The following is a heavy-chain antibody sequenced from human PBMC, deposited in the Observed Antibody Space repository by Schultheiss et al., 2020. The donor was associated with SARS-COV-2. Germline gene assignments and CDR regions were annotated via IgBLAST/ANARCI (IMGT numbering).Heavy chain of an antibody. V-gene: IGHV4-31*03. CDR1: GGSISSGGYY. D-gene: IGHD6-13*01. J-gene: IGHJ6*02. CDR3: ARLGIAAAGTEDDYYYGMDV. CDR2: IYYSGST. Sequence: SQTLSLTCTVSGGSISSGGYYWSWIRQHPGKGLEWIGYIYYSGSTYYNPSLKSRVTISVDTSKNQFSLKLSSVTAADTAVYYCARLGIAAAGTEDDYYYGMDVWGQGTTVTVSS.